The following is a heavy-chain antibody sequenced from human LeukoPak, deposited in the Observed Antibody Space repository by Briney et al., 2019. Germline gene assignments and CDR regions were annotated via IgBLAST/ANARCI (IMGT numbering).Heavy chain of an antibody. CDR2: IYYSGST. D-gene: IGHD3-16*01. CDR3: ARHGSNDYVPGYFDY. Sequence: PSETLSLTSTVSGGSNSSYYWSWIRQPPGKGLEWIGYIYYSGSTNYNPSLKSRVTISVDTSKNQFSLKLSSVTAADTAVYYCARHGSNDYVPGYFDYWGQGTLVTVSS. V-gene: IGHV4-59*08. J-gene: IGHJ4*02. CDR1: GGSNSSYY.